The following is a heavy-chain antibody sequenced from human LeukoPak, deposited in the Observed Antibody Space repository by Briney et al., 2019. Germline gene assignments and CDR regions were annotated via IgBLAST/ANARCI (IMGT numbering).Heavy chain of an antibody. CDR2: ISSSSSYI. Sequence: PGGSLRLSCAASGFTFSSYSMNWVRQAPGKGLEWVSSISSSSSYIYYADSVKGRFTISRDNAKNSLYLQMNSLRAEDTAVYYCARDQATVRGDYWGQGTLVIVSS. CDR3: ARDQATVRGDY. CDR1: GFTFSSYS. J-gene: IGHJ4*02. V-gene: IGHV3-21*01. D-gene: IGHD4-17*01.